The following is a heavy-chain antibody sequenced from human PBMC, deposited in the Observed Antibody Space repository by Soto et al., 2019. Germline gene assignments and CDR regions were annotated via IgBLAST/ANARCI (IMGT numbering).Heavy chain of an antibody. CDR1: GFTFSSYW. CDR2: INEDGSDT. CDR3: VGAHFDY. Sequence: EVLMEESGGDLVQPGGSLRLSCSGSGFTFSSYWMNWVRQTPGKGLEWVANINEDGSDTYYMDSVKGRFTISRDNAKNSLYLQMNSLRAEDTAVYFCVGAHFDYWGQGTLVIVSS. V-gene: IGHV3-7*01. J-gene: IGHJ4*02. D-gene: IGHD1-26*01.